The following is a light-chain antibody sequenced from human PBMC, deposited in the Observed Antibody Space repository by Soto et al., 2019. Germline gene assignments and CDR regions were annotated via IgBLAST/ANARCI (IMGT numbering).Light chain of an antibody. V-gene: IGKV3-15*01. CDR1: QSVSSN. CDR3: QQYNNGPPGDN. J-gene: IGKJ2*01. Sequence: EIVMTQSPATLSVSPGERATLSCRASQSVSSNLAWYQQKPGQAPRLLIYGASTRATGIPDRFSGSGSGTEFTLTSSSLQAEDAAVYYCQQYNNGPPGDNFGQGTKLEIK. CDR2: GAS.